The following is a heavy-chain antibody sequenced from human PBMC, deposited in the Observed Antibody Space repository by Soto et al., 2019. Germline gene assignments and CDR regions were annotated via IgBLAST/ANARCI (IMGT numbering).Heavy chain of an antibody. CDR2: IIPLFGTP. CDR1: GGIFRTYA. D-gene: IGHD3-10*01. J-gene: IGHJ4*02. Sequence: QVQLVQSGAEVKKPGSSVKVSCKASGGIFRTYAISWLRQAPGQGLEWVGGIIPLFGTPNYAQRFQGRVTITADESTSTAYRELSRLRSEDTAVYYCARDRDDYGSGNYYNRIDFWGQGTLVTGSS. CDR3: ARDRDDYGSGNYYNRIDF. V-gene: IGHV1-69*01.